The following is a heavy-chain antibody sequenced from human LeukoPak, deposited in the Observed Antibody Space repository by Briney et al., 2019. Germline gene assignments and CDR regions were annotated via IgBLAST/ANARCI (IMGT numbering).Heavy chain of an antibody. V-gene: IGHV1-8*03. CDR3: ARGRYYDVLTGYYTDH. D-gene: IGHD3-9*01. Sequence: GASVEVSCKASGYTFTSYDINWVRQATGQGLEWMAWMNPNSGNIGYAQKFQGRVTITRSTSMSTSYMELSSLTSEDTAVYYCARGRYYDVLTGYYTDHWGQGTLVTVSS. J-gene: IGHJ4*02. CDR1: GYTFTSYD. CDR2: MNPNSGNI.